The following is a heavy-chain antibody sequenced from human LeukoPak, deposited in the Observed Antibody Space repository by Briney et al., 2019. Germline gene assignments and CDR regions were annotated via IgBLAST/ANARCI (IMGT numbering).Heavy chain of an antibody. CDR1: GFTFSDYY. Sequence: GGSLRLSCAASGFTFSDYYLSWIRQAPGKGLEWVSYISSSGSTIYYADSVKGRFTISRDNAKNSLYLQMNSLRAEDTAVYYCATNDSSGWDAFDIWGQGTMVTVSS. CDR2: ISSSGSTI. D-gene: IGHD3-22*01. V-gene: IGHV3-11*04. CDR3: ATNDSSGWDAFDI. J-gene: IGHJ3*02.